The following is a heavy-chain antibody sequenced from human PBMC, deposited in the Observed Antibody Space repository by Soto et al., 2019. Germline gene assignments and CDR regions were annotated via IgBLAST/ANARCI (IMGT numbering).Heavy chain of an antibody. CDR3: ARCGYSGYDYYFDY. V-gene: IGHV4-30-4*01. D-gene: IGHD5-12*01. J-gene: IGHJ4*02. CDR2: IYYSGST. Sequence: QVQLQESGPGLVKPSQTLSLTCTVSGGSISSGDYYWSWIRQPPGKGLEWIGYIYYSGSTYYNPSTMSRVTISVDTSRTQCSLKLSSVTAADTAVYYCARCGYSGYDYYFDYWGQGTLVTVSS. CDR1: GGSISSGDYY.